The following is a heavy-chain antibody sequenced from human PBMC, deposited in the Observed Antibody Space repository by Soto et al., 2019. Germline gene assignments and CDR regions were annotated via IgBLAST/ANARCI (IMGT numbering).Heavy chain of an antibody. V-gene: IGHV3-21*01. CDR1: GFTFSRYA. Sequence: WGSLGLSCAASGFTFSRYAVSWVRQAPGKGLEWLSSISDSGHYIYYADSVKGRFTISRDNAKNSLFLQMNSLRGEDTAVYYCARSGLALPYSASHWFDPWGHGTLVTVSS. J-gene: IGHJ5*02. CDR3: ARSGLALPYSASHWFDP. CDR2: ISDSGHYI. D-gene: IGHD3-22*01.